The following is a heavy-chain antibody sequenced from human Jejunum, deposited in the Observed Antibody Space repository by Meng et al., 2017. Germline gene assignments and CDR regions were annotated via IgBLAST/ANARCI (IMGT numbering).Heavy chain of an antibody. CDR1: GFTFSIYS. Sequence: GGSLRLSCAASGFTFSIYSMTWVRQAPGRGLEWVANIKQDGSDKNYVDSVKGRFTISRDNSKNTLYLQMDSLRDEDTAVYYCARDFRVGSYFDYWGQGARVTVSS. CDR3: ARDFRVGSYFDY. J-gene: IGHJ4*02. CDR2: IKQDGSDK. V-gene: IGHV3-7*01. D-gene: IGHD1-26*01.